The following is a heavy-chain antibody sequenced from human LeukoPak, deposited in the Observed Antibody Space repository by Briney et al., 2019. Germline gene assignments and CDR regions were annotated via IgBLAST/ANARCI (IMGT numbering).Heavy chain of an antibody. CDR3: ARGAAPTGTYNWFDP. Sequence: ASVKVSCKASGYTFTGYYMHWVRQAPGQGLEWMGWINPSGGSTSYAQKFQGRVTMTRDMSTSTVYMELSSLRSEDTAVYYCARGAAPTGTYNWFDPWGQGTLVTVSS. CDR2: INPSGGST. J-gene: IGHJ5*02. CDR1: GYTFTGYY. D-gene: IGHD1-1*01. V-gene: IGHV1-46*01.